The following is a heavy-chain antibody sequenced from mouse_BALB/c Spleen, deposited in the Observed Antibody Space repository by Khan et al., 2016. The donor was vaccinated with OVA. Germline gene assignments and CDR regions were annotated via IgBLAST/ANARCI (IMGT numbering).Heavy chain of an antibody. CDR2: INTYTGEP. Sequence: QIQLVQSGPELRKPGETVKISCKASGYTFTNYGMNWVKQSPGKALKWMGWINTYTGEPTYADDFKGRFAFSLATSASTAYLQINNLKNEDTATYFGARPPYFSYTLDYWGQGTSVTVSS. CDR3: ARPPYFSYTLDY. V-gene: IGHV9-3-1*01. D-gene: IGHD2-10*01. J-gene: IGHJ4*01. CDR1: GYTFTNYG.